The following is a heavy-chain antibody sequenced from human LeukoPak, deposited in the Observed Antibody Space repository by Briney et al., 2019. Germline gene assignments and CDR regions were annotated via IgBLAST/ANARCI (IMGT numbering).Heavy chain of an antibody. Sequence: GGSLRLSCAASGFTSANYNFNWVRQAPGKGLEWVSIIYSDGSTYYADSVKGRFTVFRDNSKNALYLQMNSLRAEDTAVYYCVSYYWGQGTLVTVSS. J-gene: IGHJ4*02. CDR2: IYSDGST. V-gene: IGHV3-53*01. CDR3: VSYY. CDR1: GFTSANYN.